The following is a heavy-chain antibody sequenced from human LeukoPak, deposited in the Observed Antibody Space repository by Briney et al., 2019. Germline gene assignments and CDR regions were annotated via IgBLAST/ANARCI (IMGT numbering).Heavy chain of an antibody. Sequence: ASVKVSCKASGGTFSSYAISWVRQAPGQGLEWMGGIIPIFGTANYAQKFQGRVTITADESTSTAYMELSSLRSEDTAVYYCASLKPAAIEARYWYFDLWGRGTLVTVSS. V-gene: IGHV1-69*13. CDR1: GGTFSSYA. D-gene: IGHD2-2*01. J-gene: IGHJ2*01. CDR3: ASLKPAAIEARYWYFDL. CDR2: IIPIFGTA.